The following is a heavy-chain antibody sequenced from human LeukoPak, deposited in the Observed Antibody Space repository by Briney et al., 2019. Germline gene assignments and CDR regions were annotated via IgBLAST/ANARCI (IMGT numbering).Heavy chain of an antibody. CDR1: GGSISSSSYS. Sequence: PSETLSLTCTVSGGSISSSSYSWSWIRQPPGKGLEWIGYIYHSGSTYYNPSLKSRVTISVDRSKNQFSLKLSSVTAADTAVYYCARASAQYGDYVDAFDIWGQGTMVTVSS. CDR2: IYHSGST. V-gene: IGHV4-30-2*01. J-gene: IGHJ3*02. CDR3: ARASAQYGDYVDAFDI. D-gene: IGHD4-17*01.